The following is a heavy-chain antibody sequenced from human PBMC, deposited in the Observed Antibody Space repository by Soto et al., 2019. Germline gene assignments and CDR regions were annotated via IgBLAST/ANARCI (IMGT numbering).Heavy chain of an antibody. CDR1: GYTFTSYG. D-gene: IGHD6-13*01. CDR2: ISAYNGNT. CDR3: ASGSSQLVSYYYYYGMDV. V-gene: IGHV1-18*01. J-gene: IGHJ6*02. Sequence: GASVKVSCKASGYTFTSYGISGVRQAPGQGLEWMGWISAYNGNTNYAQKLQGRVTMTTDTSTSTAHMELRSLRSDDTAVYYCASGSSQLVSYYYYYGMDVWGQGTTVTVSS.